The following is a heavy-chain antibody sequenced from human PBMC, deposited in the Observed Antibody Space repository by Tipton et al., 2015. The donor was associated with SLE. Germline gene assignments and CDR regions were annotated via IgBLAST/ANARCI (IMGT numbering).Heavy chain of an antibody. V-gene: IGHV4-38-2*01. CDR1: GYSISSGYY. Sequence: TLSLTCAVSGYSISSGYYWGWIRQPPGKGLEWIGSIYYSGSTYYNPSLKSRVTISVDTSKNQFSLKLSSVTAADTAVYYCARHLGYYYDTPTGGWFDPWGQGTLVTVSS. CDR2: IYYSGST. J-gene: IGHJ5*02. CDR3: ARHLGYYYDTPTGGWFDP. D-gene: IGHD3-22*01.